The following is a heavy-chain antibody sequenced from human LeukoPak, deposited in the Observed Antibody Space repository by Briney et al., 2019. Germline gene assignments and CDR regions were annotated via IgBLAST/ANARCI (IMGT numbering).Heavy chain of an antibody. CDR2: LSSDGNNK. J-gene: IGHJ4*02. V-gene: IGHV3-30*03. Sequence: PGGSLRLSCAASGFTFSNYGMHWVRQAPGKGLEWVAVLSSDGNNKYSADSVKGRFTISRDNSKNTMYLQMNSLRIEDTAVYYCAPEGDGYILFDYWGQGTLVTVSS. D-gene: IGHD5-24*01. CDR1: GFTFSNYG. CDR3: APEGDGYILFDY.